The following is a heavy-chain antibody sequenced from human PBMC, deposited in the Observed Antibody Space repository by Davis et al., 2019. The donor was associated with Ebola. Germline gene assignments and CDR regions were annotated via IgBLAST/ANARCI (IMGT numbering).Heavy chain of an antibody. CDR3: ARGKLTFDP. CDR2: INHSGST. J-gene: IGHJ5*02. V-gene: IGHV4-39*07. Sequence: SETLSLTCSISGGSIRSYSYYWSWIRQPPGKGLEWIGEINHSGSTNYNPSLKSRVTISVDTSKNQFSLKLSSVTAADTAVYYCARGKLTFDPWGQGTLVTVSS. CDR1: GGSIRSYSYY. D-gene: IGHD4-23*01.